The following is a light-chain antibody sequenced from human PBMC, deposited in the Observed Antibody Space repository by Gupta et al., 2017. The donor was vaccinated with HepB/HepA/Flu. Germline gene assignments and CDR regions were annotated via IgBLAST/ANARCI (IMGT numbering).Light chain of an antibody. CDR2: DNN. CDR3: QSYDSSLSGSV. J-gene: IGLJ2*01. Sequence: QSVLTQPPSVSGAPGPTVTISCTGSSSNIGAGYDVHWYQQLPGTAPKVLIYDNNTRPSGVPDRFSGSKSGTLASLAITGLQAEDEADYYCQSYDSSLSGSVFGGGTKLTVL. V-gene: IGLV1-40*01. CDR1: SSNIGAGYD.